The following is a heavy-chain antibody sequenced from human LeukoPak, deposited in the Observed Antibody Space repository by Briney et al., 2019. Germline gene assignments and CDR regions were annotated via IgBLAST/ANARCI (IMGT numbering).Heavy chain of an antibody. V-gene: IGHV4-4*07. J-gene: IGHJ4*02. CDR2: IHASGST. Sequence: SETLSLTCTVSGGSLSSYYWSWIRQPAGKGLEWIGRIHASGSTDYNPSLEGRVTMSVDTSKSQFSLRQSSVTAADTAVYYCAREGSMTARPFVSIDYWGQGTLVTVSS. CDR1: GGSLSSYY. CDR3: AREGSMTARPFVSIDY. D-gene: IGHD6-6*01.